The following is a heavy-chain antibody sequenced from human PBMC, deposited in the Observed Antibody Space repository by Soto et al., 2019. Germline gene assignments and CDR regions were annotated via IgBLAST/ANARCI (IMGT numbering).Heavy chain of an antibody. CDR3: ARVSITMVRGVIITEAFDI. V-gene: IGHV1-69*01. J-gene: IGHJ3*02. CDR2: IIPILGTA. D-gene: IGHD3-10*01. CDR1: GGTFSSYA. Sequence: QVQLVQSGAEVKKPGSSVKVSCKASGGTFSSYAISWVRQAPGQGLEWMGGIIPILGTANYAQKFQGRVTITADESTITAYIEMSRLRSEDTAVYYCARVSITMVRGVIITEAFDIWGQGKMVTVSS.